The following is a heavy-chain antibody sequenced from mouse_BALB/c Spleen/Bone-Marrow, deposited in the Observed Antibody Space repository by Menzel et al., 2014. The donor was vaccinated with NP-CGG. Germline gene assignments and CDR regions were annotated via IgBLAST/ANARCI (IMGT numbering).Heavy chain of an antibody. CDR2: IYPGSGNT. V-gene: IGHV1-77*01. Sequence: QVQLQQSGAELARPGASVKLSCKASGYTFTDYYVSWVKQRTGQGLEWIGEIYPGSGNTYYNEKFKGKATLTADRSSSTAYMQLSSLTSEDSAVYFCARAASLDYWGQGTLVTVSS. CDR3: ARAASLDY. J-gene: IGHJ4*01. CDR1: GYTFTDYY.